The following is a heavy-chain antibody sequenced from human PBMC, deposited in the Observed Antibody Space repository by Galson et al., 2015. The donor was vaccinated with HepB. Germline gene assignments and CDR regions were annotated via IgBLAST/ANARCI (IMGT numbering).Heavy chain of an antibody. CDR2: ISHSERT. CDR1: GVSFSHYY. J-gene: IGHJ5*02. V-gene: IGHV4-34*01. D-gene: IGHD2-15*01. Sequence: TLSLTCAVTGVSFSHYYWVWIRKSLGKGLEWIGEISHSERTNYTPSLKSRVTISAETSKNHFTLNLNSVTAADTAVYFCARGSSPANGFDPWGQGTLVTVTS. CDR3: ARGSSPANGFDP.